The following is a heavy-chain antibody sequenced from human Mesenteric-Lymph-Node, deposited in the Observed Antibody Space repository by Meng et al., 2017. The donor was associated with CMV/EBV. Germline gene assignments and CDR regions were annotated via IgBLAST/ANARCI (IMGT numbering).Heavy chain of an antibody. CDR3: ARSGDSSGWYWGYYYGLDV. J-gene: IGHJ6*02. V-gene: IGHV3-9*01. CDR1: GFTFDDYA. CDR2: ISWNSGDI. D-gene: IGHD6-19*01. Sequence: SLKISCAASGFTFDDYAMHWVRQAPGKGLQWISGISWNSGDIGYADSVKGRFTISRDNAKNSVYLQMNSLRGEDTAVYYCARSGDSSGWYWGYYYGLDVWGQGTTVTVSS.